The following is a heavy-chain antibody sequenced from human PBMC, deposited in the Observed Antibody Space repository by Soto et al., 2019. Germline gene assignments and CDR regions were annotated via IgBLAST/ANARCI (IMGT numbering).Heavy chain of an antibody. V-gene: IGHV2-5*02. D-gene: IGHD2-21*01. J-gene: IGHJ3*02. CDR3: EHSGLTFYCEGACDI. CDR2: IYWDDDK. Sequence: SGPTLVNPTQTLTLTCTFSGFSLSTSGVGVGWIRQPPGKALEWLALIYWDDDKRYSPSLKSRLTITKDTSKNQVVLTMTNMDPVDITIYYFEHSGLTFYCEGACDIWGQGTRVTV. CDR1: GFSLSTSGVG.